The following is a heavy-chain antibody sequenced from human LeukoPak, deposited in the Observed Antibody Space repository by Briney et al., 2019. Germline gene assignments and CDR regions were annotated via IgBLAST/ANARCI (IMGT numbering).Heavy chain of an antibody. CDR1: GSTFSNAW. CDR3: TTVSWSDAFDI. Sequence: GGSLRLSCAASGSTFSNAWMSWVRQAPGKGLEWVGRIKSKTDGGTTDYAAPVKGRFTISRDDSKNTLYLQMNSLKTEDTAEYYCTTVSWSDAFDIWGQGTMVTVSS. J-gene: IGHJ3*02. D-gene: IGHD6-13*01. V-gene: IGHV3-15*01. CDR2: IKSKTDGGTT.